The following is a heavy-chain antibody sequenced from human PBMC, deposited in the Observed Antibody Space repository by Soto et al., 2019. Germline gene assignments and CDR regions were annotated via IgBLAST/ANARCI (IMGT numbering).Heavy chain of an antibody. CDR1: GYSFTSYW. Sequence: GESLKISCKGSGYSFTSYWIGWVRQMPGKGLEWMGIIYPGDSDTRYSPSFQGQVTISADKSISTAYLQWSSLKASDTAMYYCARQSPPRYYGSGSYQDYYYGMDVWGQGTMVTVSS. CDR2: IYPGDSDT. V-gene: IGHV5-51*01. D-gene: IGHD3-10*01. J-gene: IGHJ6*02. CDR3: ARQSPPRYYGSGSYQDYYYGMDV.